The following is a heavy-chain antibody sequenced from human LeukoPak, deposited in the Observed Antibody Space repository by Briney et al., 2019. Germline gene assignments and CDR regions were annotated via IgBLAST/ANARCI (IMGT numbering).Heavy chain of an antibody. CDR2: ISGSGGST. J-gene: IGHJ5*02. D-gene: IGHD6-13*01. Sequence: GGSPRLSCAASGFTFSSYAMSWVRQAPGKGLEWVSAISGSGGSTYYADSVKGRFTISRDNSKNTLYLQMNSLRAEDTAVYYCAKDQGSSWYLNWFDPWGQGTLVTVSS. CDR3: AKDQGSSWYLNWFDP. V-gene: IGHV3-23*01. CDR1: GFTFSSYA.